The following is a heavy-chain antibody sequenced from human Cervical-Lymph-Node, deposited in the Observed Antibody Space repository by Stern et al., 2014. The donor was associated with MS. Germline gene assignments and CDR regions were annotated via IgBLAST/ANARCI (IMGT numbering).Heavy chain of an antibody. CDR1: GIIFGDYV. Sequence: EVQLVESGGGLVKPGGSLRLSCAAAGIIFGDYVMHWVRQAPGKGLEWVAGISWNSGDIAYTDSVKGRFTISRDNAKNSLYLHMNSLRAEDTALYYCAKDLGEVFYYGMDVWGQGTTVTVSS. CDR2: ISWNSGDI. J-gene: IGHJ6*02. CDR3: AKDLGEVFYYGMDV. V-gene: IGHV3-9*01. D-gene: IGHD2-21*01.